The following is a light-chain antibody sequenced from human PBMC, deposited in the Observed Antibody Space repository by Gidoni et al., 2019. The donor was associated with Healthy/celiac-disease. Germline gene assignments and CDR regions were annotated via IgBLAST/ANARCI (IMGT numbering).Light chain of an antibody. CDR3: QQYNNWPRT. CDR2: GSS. CDR1: QSVSSN. Sequence: EIVMTQSPATLSVSPGERATLSCRASQSVSSNLAWYQQKPGQAPRLLIYGSSTRATGIPARVSGSGSRTEFTLTISSLQSEDFAVYYWQQYNNWPRTFGQGTKVEIK. V-gene: IGKV3-15*01. J-gene: IGKJ1*01.